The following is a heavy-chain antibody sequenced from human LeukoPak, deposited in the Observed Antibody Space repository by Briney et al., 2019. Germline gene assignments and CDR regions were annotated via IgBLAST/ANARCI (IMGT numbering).Heavy chain of an antibody. CDR2: ISWNSGNI. CDR3: ARIAAAGNYFDY. J-gene: IGHJ4*02. V-gene: IGHV3-9*01. D-gene: IGHD6-13*01. Sequence: GGSLRLSCAASGFTFDDYAMHWVRQASGKGLEWVSGISWNSGNIGYADSVKGRFTISRDNAKNSLYLQMNSLRAEDTALYYCARIAAAGNYFDYWGQGTLVTVSS. CDR1: GFTFDDYA.